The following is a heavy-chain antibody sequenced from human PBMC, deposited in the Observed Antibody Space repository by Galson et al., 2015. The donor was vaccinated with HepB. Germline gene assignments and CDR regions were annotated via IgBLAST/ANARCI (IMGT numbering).Heavy chain of an antibody. CDR2: INIGSSDI. CDR1: GFTVSISR. D-gene: IGHD2-8*01. J-gene: IGHJ4*02. CDR3: VRDHKWALDN. V-gene: IGHV3-48*02. Sequence: SLGLSCAASGFTVSISRFNWVREAPGKGLEWLSYINIGSSDIFYADSVKGRFPISRDDAQNSLYLQMNSLRDEDTAIYYCVRDHKWALDNWGQGTLHAVSS.